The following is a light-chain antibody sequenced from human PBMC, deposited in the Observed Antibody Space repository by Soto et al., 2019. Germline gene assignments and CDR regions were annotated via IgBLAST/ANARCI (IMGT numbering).Light chain of an antibody. Sequence: QSVLTQPRSVSGSPGQSVTISCTGTSSDVGSYNYVSWFQQHPGKAPKLMISDVTRRPSGVPDRFSGSKSGNTASLTISGLQADDEAHYYCCSFAGNYAWVFGGGTQLTVL. J-gene: IGLJ3*02. CDR3: CSFAGNYAWV. CDR1: SSDVGSYNY. CDR2: DVT. V-gene: IGLV2-11*01.